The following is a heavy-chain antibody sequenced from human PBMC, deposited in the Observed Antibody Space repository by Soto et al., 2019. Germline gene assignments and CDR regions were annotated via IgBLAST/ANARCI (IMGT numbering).Heavy chain of an antibody. CDR1: GDSVSSNSAT. V-gene: IGHV6-1*01. CDR2: TYYRSKWYT. Sequence: SQTLSLTCAISGDSVSSNSATCVWIRQSPSRGLEWLGGTYYRSKWYTDYAVSVKGRITINPDTSNNHLSLQLDSVTPDDTAVYYCARLIGDSWLDSWGQGTLVTVSS. J-gene: IGHJ5*01. CDR3: ARLIGDSWLDS. D-gene: IGHD2-8*01.